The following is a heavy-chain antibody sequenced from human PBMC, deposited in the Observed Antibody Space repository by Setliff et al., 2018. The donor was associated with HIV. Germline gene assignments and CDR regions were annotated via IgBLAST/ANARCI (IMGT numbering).Heavy chain of an antibody. CDR2: IGAYDGNT. Sequence: ASVKVSCKASGYIITRYGVTWVRQAPGQGLEWMGWIGAYDGNTKYIQKLQGRVTMTTDTSTNTAYMELRSLRAEDTAVYFCARDNLYSNTWNGSPVYGLDVWGQGTTVTVSS. V-gene: IGHV1-18*01. D-gene: IGHD3-3*01. CDR1: GYIITRYG. J-gene: IGHJ6*02. CDR3: ARDNLYSNTWNGSPVYGLDV.